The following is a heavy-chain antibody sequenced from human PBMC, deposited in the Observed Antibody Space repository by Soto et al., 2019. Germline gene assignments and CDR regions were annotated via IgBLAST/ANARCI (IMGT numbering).Heavy chain of an antibody. D-gene: IGHD6-25*01. V-gene: IGHV3-7*01. Sequence: GGSLRLSCAASGFTFSSYWMSWVRQAPGKGLEWVANIKQDGSEKYYVDSVKGRFTISRDNAKNSLYLQMNSLRAEDTAVYYCARGRSSGIAANYYYYYYMDVWGKGTTVTVSS. CDR1: GFTFSSYW. CDR3: ARGRSSGIAANYYYYYYMDV. CDR2: IKQDGSEK. J-gene: IGHJ6*03.